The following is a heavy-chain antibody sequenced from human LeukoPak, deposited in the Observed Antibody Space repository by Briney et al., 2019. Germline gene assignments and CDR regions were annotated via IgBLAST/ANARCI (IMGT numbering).Heavy chain of an antibody. CDR1: GFTFSNAW. V-gene: IGHV3-15*01. Sequence: GGSLRLSCAASGFTFSNAWMSWVRQAPEKGLEWVGRIKSKTDGGTTDYAAPVKGRFTISRDDSQNTLYLRMNSLKTEDTAVYYCSTDKEPAAADIGGDIVVIEAGTQISGMDVWGQGTTVTVSS. CDR2: IKSKTDGGTT. D-gene: IGHD6-13*01. J-gene: IGHJ6*02. CDR3: STDKEPAAADIGGDIVVIEAGTQISGMDV.